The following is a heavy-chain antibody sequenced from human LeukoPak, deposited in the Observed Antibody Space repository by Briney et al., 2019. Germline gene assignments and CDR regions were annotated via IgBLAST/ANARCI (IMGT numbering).Heavy chain of an antibody. J-gene: IGHJ4*02. CDR3: ARTIGYSYGFQSVLDY. V-gene: IGHV1-46*01. CDR2: INPSGGST. Sequence: ASVKVSCKASGYTFTSYYMHWVRQAPGKGLEWMGIINPSGGSTSYAQKFQGRVTMTRDTSTSTVYMELSSLRSEDTAVYYCARTIGYSYGFQSVLDYWGQGTLVTVSS. D-gene: IGHD5-18*01. CDR1: GYTFTSYY.